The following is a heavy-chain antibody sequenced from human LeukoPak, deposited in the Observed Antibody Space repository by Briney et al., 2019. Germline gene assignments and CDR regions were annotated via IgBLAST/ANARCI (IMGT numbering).Heavy chain of an antibody. Sequence: GSSVKVSCKASGGTFSSYAISWVRQALGQGLEWMGGIIPIFGTTSYAQKFQGRVTITADESTSTAYMELSSLRSEDTAVYYCARVEYSSSSEGGYYYYGMDVWGQGTTVTVSS. V-gene: IGHV1-69*01. J-gene: IGHJ6*02. D-gene: IGHD6-6*01. CDR3: ARVEYSSSSEGGYYYYGMDV. CDR2: IIPIFGTT. CDR1: GGTFSSYA.